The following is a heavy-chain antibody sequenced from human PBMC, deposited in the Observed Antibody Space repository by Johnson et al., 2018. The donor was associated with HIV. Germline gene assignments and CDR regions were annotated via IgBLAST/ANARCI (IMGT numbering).Heavy chain of an antibody. Sequence: VQLVESGGGLVKPGGSLRLSCAASGFTFSSYDMHWVRQATGKGLEWVSAIGTAGDTYYPGSVKGRFTISRENAKNSLYLQMNSLRSGDTAVYYCARHYGWGDHWDAFDIWGQGTMVTVSS. CDR2: IGTAGDT. D-gene: IGHD4-17*01. V-gene: IGHV3-13*01. J-gene: IGHJ3*02. CDR3: ARHYGWGDHWDAFDI. CDR1: GFTFSSYD.